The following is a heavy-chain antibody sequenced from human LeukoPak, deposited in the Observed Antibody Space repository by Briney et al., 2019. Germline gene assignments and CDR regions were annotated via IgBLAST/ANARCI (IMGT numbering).Heavy chain of an antibody. J-gene: IGHJ4*02. CDR3: ALGWYAIDY. CDR1: EITFSRYS. V-gene: IGHV3-48*04. D-gene: IGHD6-19*01. Sequence: GGSLRLSCAVYEITFSRYSMNWVRQAPGKGLELVSYISSGSTTTYYADSVKGRFTISRDNARNLVYLEMHSLRAEDTALYYCALGWYAIDYWGQGTLVTVSS. CDR2: ISSGSTTT.